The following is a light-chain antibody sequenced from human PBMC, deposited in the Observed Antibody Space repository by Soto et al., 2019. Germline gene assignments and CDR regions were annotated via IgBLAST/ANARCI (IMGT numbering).Light chain of an antibody. CDR1: QSISNW. CDR3: QQYYSYSRT. J-gene: IGKJ1*01. Sequence: DMQMTQSPSALSAFVGDRVTITCRASQSISNWLAWYQQKPGKAPKLLIYKASSLESGVPSRFSGSGSGSDFTLTISSLQPDDLATYYCQQYYSYSRTFGQGTKVDIK. V-gene: IGKV1-5*03. CDR2: KAS.